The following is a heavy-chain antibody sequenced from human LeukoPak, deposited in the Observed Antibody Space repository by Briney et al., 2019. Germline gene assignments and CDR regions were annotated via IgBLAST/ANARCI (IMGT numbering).Heavy chain of an antibody. V-gene: IGHV1-2*02. Sequence: ASVKVSCKASGYSFTGYYMHWERQAPGQGLEWMGWINPNSGGTNYAQKFQGRVTMTRDTSISTAYMELSRLRSDDTAVYYCAREVISSSWFPFDYWGTGTLVTVSS. CDR1: GYSFTGYY. CDR2: INPNSGGT. CDR3: AREVISSSWFPFDY. J-gene: IGHJ4*02. D-gene: IGHD6-13*01.